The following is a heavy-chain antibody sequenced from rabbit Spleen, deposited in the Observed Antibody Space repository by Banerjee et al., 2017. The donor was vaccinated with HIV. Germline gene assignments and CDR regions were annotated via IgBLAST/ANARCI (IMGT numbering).Heavy chain of an antibody. Sequence: QEQLEESGGDLVKPEGSLTLTCTASGFSFSSSYWICWVRQAPGKGLEWIGCINTGSSGSTYYASWAKGRFTISKTSSTVTLQMTSLTVADTATYFCARIGSNDYYYKLWGQGTLVTVS. V-gene: IGHV1S45*01. D-gene: IGHD4-2*01. CDR2: INTGSSGST. CDR3: ARIGSNDYYYKL. CDR1: GFSFSSSYW. J-gene: IGHJ4*01.